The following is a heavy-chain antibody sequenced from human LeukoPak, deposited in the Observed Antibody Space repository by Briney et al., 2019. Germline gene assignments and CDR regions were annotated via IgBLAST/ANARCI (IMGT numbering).Heavy chain of an antibody. CDR1: GFTFGTSA. D-gene: IGHD1-26*01. J-gene: IGHJ4*02. CDR3: AKGVRVGPTYFDY. Sequence: GGSLRLSCAASGFTFGTSAMSWVRQTPEKGLEWVSTITSGDGSPYYADSVKGRFTISRDKSKNTLYLEMNSLRAEDTAVYYCAKGVRVGPTYFDYWGQGTLVTVSS. V-gene: IGHV3-23*01. CDR2: ITSGDGSP.